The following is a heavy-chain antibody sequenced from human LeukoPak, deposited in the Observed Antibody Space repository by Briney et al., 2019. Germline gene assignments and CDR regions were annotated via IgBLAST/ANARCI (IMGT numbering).Heavy chain of an antibody. J-gene: IGHJ3*02. V-gene: IGHV3-7*01. CDR1: GFTFTDYW. Sequence: GGSLRLSCAASGFTFTDYWMAWVRQVPGKGLEWVANIKGDGSRKYYLDSVKGRYTISRDHARNSVNLEMSSLRADDTAMYYCARDANYHDGSNYYDVLDIWGQGTMVTVSS. CDR2: IKGDGSRK. D-gene: IGHD3-22*01. CDR3: ARDANYHDGSNYYDVLDI.